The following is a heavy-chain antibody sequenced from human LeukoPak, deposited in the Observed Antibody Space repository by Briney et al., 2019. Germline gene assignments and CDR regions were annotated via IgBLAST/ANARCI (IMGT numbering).Heavy chain of an antibody. D-gene: IGHD5-12*01. CDR2: ISSSSSYI. Sequence: TTGGSLRLSCAASGFTFSSYSMNWVRQAPGEGLEWVSSISSSSSYIYYADSVKGRFTSSRDNAKNSLYLQMNSLRAEDTAVYYCARDVGGYSGYRPLYYFDYWGQGTLVTVSS. CDR3: ARDVGGYSGYRPLYYFDY. CDR1: GFTFSSYS. J-gene: IGHJ4*02. V-gene: IGHV3-21*01.